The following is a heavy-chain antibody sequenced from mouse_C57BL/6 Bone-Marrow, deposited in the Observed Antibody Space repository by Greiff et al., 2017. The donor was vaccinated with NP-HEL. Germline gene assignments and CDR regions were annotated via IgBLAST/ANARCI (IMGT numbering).Heavy chain of an antibody. Sequence: VQLQQSGPELVKPGASVKISCKASGYAFSSSWMNWVKQRPGKGLEWIGRIYPGDGDTNYNGKFKGKASLTADKSSSTAYMQLSSLTSEDSAVYFCARNTDWDGYWGQGTTLTVSS. J-gene: IGHJ2*01. D-gene: IGHD4-1*01. CDR2: IYPGDGDT. CDR3: ARNTDWDGY. CDR1: GYAFSSSW. V-gene: IGHV1-82*01.